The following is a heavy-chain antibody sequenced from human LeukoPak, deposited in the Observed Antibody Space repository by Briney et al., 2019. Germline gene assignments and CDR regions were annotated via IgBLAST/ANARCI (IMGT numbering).Heavy chain of an antibody. CDR1: GYTFTGYY. V-gene: IGHV1-2*02. CDR2: INPNSGGT. D-gene: IGHD5-18*01. J-gene: IGHJ6*03. CDR3: ARDDVDTAMVQYYYYYYMDV. Sequence: ASVKVSCKASGYTFTGYYMHWVRQAPGQGLEWMGWINPNSGGTNYAQKFQGRVTTTRDTSISTAYMKLSRLRSDDTAVYYCARDDVDTAMVQYYYYYYMDVWGKGTTVTVSS.